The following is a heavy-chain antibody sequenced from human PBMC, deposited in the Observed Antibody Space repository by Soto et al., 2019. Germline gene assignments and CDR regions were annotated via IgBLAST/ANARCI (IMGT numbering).Heavy chain of an antibody. CDR2: IRSKANSYAT. CDR1: GFTFSGSA. J-gene: IGHJ6*02. D-gene: IGHD3-10*01. CDR3: TSPPGLRMDV. Sequence: EVQLVESGGGLVQPGGSLKLSCAASGFTFSGSAMHWVRQASGKGLEWVGRIRSKANSYATAYAASVKGRCTISRDDSKTTAYLQMNSLKTEDTAVYYCTSPPGLRMDVWGQGTTVTVSS. V-gene: IGHV3-73*02.